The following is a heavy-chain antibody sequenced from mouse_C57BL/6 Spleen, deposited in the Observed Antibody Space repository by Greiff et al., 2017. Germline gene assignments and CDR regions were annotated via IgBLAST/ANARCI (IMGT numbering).Heavy chain of an antibody. D-gene: IGHD2-2*01. CDR2: INPNNGGT. Sequence: EVQLQQSGPELVKPGASVKISCKASGYTFTDYYMNWVKQSHGKSLEWIGDINPNNGGTSYNQKFKGKATLTVDKSSSTAYMELRSLTSEDSAVYYCARSYGYEGYWGQGTTLTVSS. CDR1: GYTFTDYY. V-gene: IGHV1-26*01. J-gene: IGHJ2*01. CDR3: ARSYGYEGY.